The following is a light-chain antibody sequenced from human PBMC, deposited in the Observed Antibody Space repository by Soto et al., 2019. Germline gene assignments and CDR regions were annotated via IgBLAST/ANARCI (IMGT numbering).Light chain of an antibody. V-gene: IGKV1-39*01. CDR3: QQSYSTPQVT. CDR1: QSISSY. J-gene: IGKJ4*01. Sequence: DIQMTQSPSSLSASVGDRVTITCRASQSISSYLNWYQQNPGKAPKLLIYAASSLQSGVPSRFSGSGSGTDFTLTISRLQPEDFATYYCQQSYSTPQVTFGGGTKVEIK. CDR2: AAS.